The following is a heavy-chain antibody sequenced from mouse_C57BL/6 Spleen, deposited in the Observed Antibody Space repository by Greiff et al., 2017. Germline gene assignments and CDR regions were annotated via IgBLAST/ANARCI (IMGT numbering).Heavy chain of an antibody. CDR2: IHPSDSDT. CDR1: GYTFTSYW. Sequence: QVQLQQPGAELVKPGASVKVSCKASGYTFTSYWMHWVKQRPGQGLEWIGRIHPSDSDTNYNQKFKGKATFTVDKSASTAYMQLSSLTSEDAAVYYCAVLLRSSSYAMDYWGQGTSVTVSS. V-gene: IGHV1-74*01. D-gene: IGHD1-1*01. CDR3: AVLLRSSSYAMDY. J-gene: IGHJ4*01.